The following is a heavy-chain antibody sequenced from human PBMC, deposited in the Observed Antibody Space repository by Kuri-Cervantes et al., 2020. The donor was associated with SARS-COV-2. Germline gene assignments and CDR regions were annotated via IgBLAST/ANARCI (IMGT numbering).Heavy chain of an antibody. V-gene: IGHV3-33*01. CDR3: ARIPYPKGAVAGTSDY. CDR1: GFGFSSYG. J-gene: IGHJ4*02. D-gene: IGHD6-19*01. CDR2: IWYDGSNK. Sequence: GGSLRLSCAASGFGFSSYGMHWFRQPPGKGLEWVAVIWYDGSNKYYADSVKGRFTISRDNSKNTLYLQVNSLRAEDTAVYYCARIPYPKGAVAGTSDYWGQGTLVTVSS.